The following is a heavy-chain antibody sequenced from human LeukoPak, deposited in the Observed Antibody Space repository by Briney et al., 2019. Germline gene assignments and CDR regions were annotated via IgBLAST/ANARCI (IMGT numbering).Heavy chain of an antibody. V-gene: IGHV3-23*01. CDR2: ITVGGDNT. CDR3: AKGHYPDASCAGDCYYSY. CDR1: GFTFNSYA. Sequence: GGSLRLSCAASGFTFNSYAMTWVRQAPGKGLEWVSGITVGGDNTFYADSVKGRFTISRDNSKNTLYLQTDSLRAEDTAVYYCAKGHYPDASCAGDCYYSYWGQGTLVTVSS. J-gene: IGHJ4*02. D-gene: IGHD2-21*02.